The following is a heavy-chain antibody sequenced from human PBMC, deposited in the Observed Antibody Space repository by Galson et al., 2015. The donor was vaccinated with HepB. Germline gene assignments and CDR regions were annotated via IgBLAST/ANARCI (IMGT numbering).Heavy chain of an antibody. D-gene: IGHD5-12*01. CDR1: GFTFDDYA. J-gene: IGHJ4*02. Sequence: SLRLSCAASGFTFDDYAMHWVRQAPGKGLEWVSGISWNSGSIGYADSVKGRFTISRDNAKNSLYLQMNSLRAEDTALYYCAKDKGSGYEFFDYWGQGTLVTVSS. CDR2: ISWNSGSI. CDR3: AKDKGSGYEFFDY. V-gene: IGHV3-9*01.